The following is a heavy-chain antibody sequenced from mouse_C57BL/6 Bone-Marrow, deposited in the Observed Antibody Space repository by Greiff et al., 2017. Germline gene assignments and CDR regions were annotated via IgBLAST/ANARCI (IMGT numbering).Heavy chain of an antibody. CDR1: GYAFTNYL. Sequence: QVQLQQSGAELVRPGTSVKVSCKASGYAFTNYLIEWVKQRPGQGLEWIGVINPGSGGTNYTEKFKGKATLTADKSSSTAYMQLSSLTSEDSAVYFCARWGDYWGQGTLVTVSA. J-gene: IGHJ3*01. V-gene: IGHV1-54*01. CDR3: ARWGDY. CDR2: INPGSGGT.